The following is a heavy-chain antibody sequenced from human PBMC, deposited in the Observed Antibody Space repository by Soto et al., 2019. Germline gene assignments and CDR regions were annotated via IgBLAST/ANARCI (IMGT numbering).Heavy chain of an antibody. Sequence: PSETLSLTCTVSGGSISSYYWSWIRQPPGKGLEWIGYIYYSGSTNYNPSLKSRVTISVDTSKNQFSLKLSSVTAADTAVYYCARGSPYSNPFFKSKVVDNWFDPWGQGTLVTVSS. J-gene: IGHJ5*02. CDR1: GGSISSYY. CDR2: IYYSGST. V-gene: IGHV4-59*01. D-gene: IGHD6-13*01. CDR3: ARGSPYSNPFFKSKVVDNWFDP.